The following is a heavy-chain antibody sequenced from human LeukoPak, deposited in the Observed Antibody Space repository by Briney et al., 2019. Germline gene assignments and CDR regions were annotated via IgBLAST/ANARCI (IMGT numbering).Heavy chain of an antibody. V-gene: IGHV4-59*08. D-gene: IGHD3-22*01. Sequence: SETLSLTCTLSGGSISGYYWSWIRQPPGKGLEWIGDIHHSGNTNYNASLKSRVTISVGTSRSQFFLQLRYVTAADTAIYYCARVGLGYDSSAYYHWGQGILVTVSS. CDR1: GGSISGYY. CDR2: IHHSGNT. CDR3: ARVGLGYDSSAYYH. J-gene: IGHJ4*02.